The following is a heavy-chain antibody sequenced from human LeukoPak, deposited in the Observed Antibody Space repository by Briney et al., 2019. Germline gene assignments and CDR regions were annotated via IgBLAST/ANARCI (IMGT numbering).Heavy chain of an antibody. D-gene: IGHD5-12*01. J-gene: IGHJ4*02. CDR2: ISGSGGST. CDR3: AKSRYSGYDSDFDY. CDR1: GFTFSSYA. V-gene: IGHV3-23*01. Sequence: PGGSLRLSCAASGFTFSSYAMSWVRQAPGKGLEWVSAISGSGGSTYYADSVKGRFTISRDNSKNTLYLQMNSLRAEDTAVYYRAKSRYSGYDSDFDYWGQGTLVTVSS.